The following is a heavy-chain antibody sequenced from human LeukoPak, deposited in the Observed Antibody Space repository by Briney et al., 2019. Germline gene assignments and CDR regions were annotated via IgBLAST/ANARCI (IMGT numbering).Heavy chain of an antibody. CDR1: GGSISSYY. CDR3: ASRDGYNGSFDY. CDR2: IYYSGST. Sequence: SETLSLTCTVSGGSISSYYWSWIRQPPGKGLEWIGYIYYSGSTNYNPSLKSRVTISVDTSKNQFSLKLNSVTAADTAVYYCASRDGYNGSFDYWGQGTLVTVSS. J-gene: IGHJ4*02. V-gene: IGHV4-59*01. D-gene: IGHD5-24*01.